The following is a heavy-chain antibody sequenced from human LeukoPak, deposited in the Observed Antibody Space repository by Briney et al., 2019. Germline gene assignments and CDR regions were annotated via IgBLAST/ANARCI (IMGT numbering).Heavy chain of an antibody. V-gene: IGHV3-30*02. Sequence: GGSLRLSCTPSGFTFKYYDMYWVRQAPGKGLEWVSSIRYDGSNEYYADSVKGRFTISRDNSKNILYLQMNSLRPDDTAVYYCSKGSRYNWKDPHFDYWGQGTLVTVSS. CDR3: SKGSRYNWKDPHFDY. D-gene: IGHD1-1*01. CDR2: IRYDGSNE. CDR1: GFTFKYYD. J-gene: IGHJ4*02.